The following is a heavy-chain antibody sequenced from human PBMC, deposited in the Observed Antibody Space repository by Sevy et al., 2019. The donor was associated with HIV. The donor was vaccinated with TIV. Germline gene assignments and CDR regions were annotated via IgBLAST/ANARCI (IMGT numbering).Heavy chain of an antibody. CDR1: GFAFSTHA. Sequence: GGSLRLSCAASGFAFSTHAMHWVRQAPGKGLEWVAVISYEGTDTFYADSVEGRFTISRDNSKNMLSLQINSLKPEDMAVYYCARDGGYSIKWYPLYWGHGTLVTVSS. D-gene: IGHD1-26*01. CDR3: ARDGGYSIKWYPLY. V-gene: IGHV3-30-3*01. CDR2: ISYEGTDT. J-gene: IGHJ4*01.